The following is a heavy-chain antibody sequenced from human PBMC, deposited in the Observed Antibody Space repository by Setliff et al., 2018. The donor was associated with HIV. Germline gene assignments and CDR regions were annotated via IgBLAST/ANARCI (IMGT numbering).Heavy chain of an antibody. D-gene: IGHD1-26*01. CDR3: ARGKVRVVGSIDWFDP. J-gene: IGHJ5*02. CDR1: GYTFINYD. V-gene: IGHV1-8*02. Sequence: ASVKVSCKASGYTFINYDINWVRQATGQGLEWMGWMNPNSGNTAYAQKFQGGVTMTRDTSVTTAYMELSSLRYEDTAVYYCARGKVRVVGSIDWFDPWGQGTLVTVSS. CDR2: MNPNSGNT.